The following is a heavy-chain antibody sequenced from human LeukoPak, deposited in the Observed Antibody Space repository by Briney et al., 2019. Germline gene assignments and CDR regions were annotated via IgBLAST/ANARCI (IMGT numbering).Heavy chain of an antibody. Sequence: GGSLRLSCEASGFTYTTYWMSWVRQAPGKGLQWVANIKRDGSEKYYVDSVKGRFTVSRDNAKNSLYLQMSSLRADDTAVYYCARLSEMLRGPEVIYYFGYWGQGNLVTVSS. J-gene: IGHJ4*02. CDR2: IKRDGSEK. D-gene: IGHD3-10*01. CDR3: ARLSEMLRGPEVIYYFGY. CDR1: GFTYTTYW. V-gene: IGHV3-7*01.